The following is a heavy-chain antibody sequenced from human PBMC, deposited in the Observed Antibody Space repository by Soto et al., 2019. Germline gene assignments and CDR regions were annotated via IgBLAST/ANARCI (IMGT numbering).Heavy chain of an antibody. D-gene: IGHD2-21*02. CDR3: ARGLAYCGGDCYLVYYYGMDV. CDR2: IIPIFGTA. CDR1: GGTFSSYA. V-gene: IGHV1-69*12. Sequence: QVQLVQSGAEVKKPGSSVKVSCKASGGTFSSYAISWVRQAPGQGLEWMGGIIPIFGTAKYAQKFQGRVTITADESTSTAYMELSSLRSEDTAVYYCARGLAYCGGDCYLVYYYGMDVWGQGTTVTVSS. J-gene: IGHJ6*02.